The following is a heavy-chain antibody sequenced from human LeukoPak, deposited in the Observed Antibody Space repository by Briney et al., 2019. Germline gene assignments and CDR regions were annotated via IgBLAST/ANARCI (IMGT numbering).Heavy chain of an antibody. D-gene: IGHD4-23*01. Sequence: GGSLRLSCAASGFTFSSYWMSWVRQAPGKGLEWVANIKQDGSEKYYVDSVKGRFTISRDNSKNTLYLQMNSLRAEDTAVYYCVGYGGSDYFDYWGQGTLVTVSS. CDR2: IKQDGSEK. J-gene: IGHJ4*02. CDR3: VGYGGSDYFDY. CDR1: GFTFSSYW. V-gene: IGHV3-7*03.